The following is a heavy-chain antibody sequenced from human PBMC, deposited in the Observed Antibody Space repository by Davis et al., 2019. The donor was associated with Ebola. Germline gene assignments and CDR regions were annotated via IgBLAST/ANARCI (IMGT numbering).Heavy chain of an antibody. J-gene: IGHJ3*02. CDR1: GFTFSNAW. CDR2: IKSKTDGGTT. Sequence: GESLKISCAASGFTFSNAWMSWVRQAPGKGLEWVGRIKSKTDGGTTDYAAPVKGRFTISRDDSKNTLYLQMNSLKTEDTAVYYCTLTTDDAFDIWGQGTMVTVSS. V-gene: IGHV3-15*01. D-gene: IGHD4/OR15-4a*01. CDR3: TLTTDDAFDI.